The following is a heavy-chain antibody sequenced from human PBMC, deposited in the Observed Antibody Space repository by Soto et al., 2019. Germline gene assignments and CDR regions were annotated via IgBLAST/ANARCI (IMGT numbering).Heavy chain of an antibody. J-gene: IGHJ6*02. CDR1: GGSISSSSYY. D-gene: IGHD2-15*01. V-gene: IGHV4-39*01. Sequence: PSESLSLTCTVSGGSISSSSYYWGWIRQPPGEGLEWIGSIYYSGSTYYNPSLKSRVTISVDTSKNQFSLKLSSVTAADTAVYYCAEQGYCSGGSCYRPYYYYGMDVWGQGTTVTVSS. CDR2: IYYSGST. CDR3: AEQGYCSGGSCYRPYYYYGMDV.